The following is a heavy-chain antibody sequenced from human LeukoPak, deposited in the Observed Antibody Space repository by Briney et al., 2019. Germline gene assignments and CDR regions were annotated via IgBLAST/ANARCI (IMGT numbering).Heavy chain of an antibody. CDR3: AREPYCSGGSCYSAPFDY. V-gene: IGHV4-34*01. Sequence: PSETLSLTCAVYGGSFSGYFWSWIRQPPGKGLEWIGEINHSGSTNYNPSLKSRVTISVDTSKNQFSLKLSSVTAADTAVYYCAREPYCSGGSCYSAPFDYWGQGTLVTVSS. D-gene: IGHD2-15*01. CDR2: INHSGST. J-gene: IGHJ4*02. CDR1: GGSFSGYF.